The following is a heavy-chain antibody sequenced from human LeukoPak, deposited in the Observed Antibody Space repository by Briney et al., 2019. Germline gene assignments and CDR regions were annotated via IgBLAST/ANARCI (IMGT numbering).Heavy chain of an antibody. CDR1: GFTFSSYA. J-gene: IGHJ4*02. Sequence: GGSLRISCAASGFTFSSYAKSWVRQAPGKGLEWVSAISGSGGSTYYADSVKGRFTISRDNSKNTLYLQMNSLRAEDTAVYYCAKDIVVVPAATYFDYWGQGTLVTVSS. V-gene: IGHV3-23*01. CDR3: AKDIVVVPAATYFDY. D-gene: IGHD2-2*01. CDR2: ISGSGGST.